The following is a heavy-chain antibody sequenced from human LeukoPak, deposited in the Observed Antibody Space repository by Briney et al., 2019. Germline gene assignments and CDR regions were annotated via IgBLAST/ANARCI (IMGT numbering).Heavy chain of an antibody. J-gene: IGHJ4*02. CDR3: ARDLLGGGARNGD. CDR1: GCTFTGYY. D-gene: IGHD3-16*01. V-gene: IGHV1-2*02. Sequence: ASVKVSCKASGCTFTGYYMHWVRQAPGQGLEWMGWINPNSGGTNYAQKFQGRVTMTRDTSISTAYMELSRLRSDDTAVYYCARDLLGGGARNGDWGQGTLVTVSS. CDR2: INPNSGGT.